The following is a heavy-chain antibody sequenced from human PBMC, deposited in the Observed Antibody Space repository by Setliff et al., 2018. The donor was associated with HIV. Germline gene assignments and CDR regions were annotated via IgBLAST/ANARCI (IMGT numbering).Heavy chain of an antibody. V-gene: IGHV1-18*01. J-gene: IGHJ3*01. CDR1: GYTFISYG. CDR3: VRVGGAKGFDV. Sequence: ASVMVSCKASGYTFISYGISWLRQAPGQGPEWMGWISAFNGNTDYAQKFQGRVTLTTETSATTVYMELRSLSSDDTAVYYCVRVGGAKGFDVWGQGTRVTVSS. CDR2: ISAFNGNT. D-gene: IGHD1-26*01.